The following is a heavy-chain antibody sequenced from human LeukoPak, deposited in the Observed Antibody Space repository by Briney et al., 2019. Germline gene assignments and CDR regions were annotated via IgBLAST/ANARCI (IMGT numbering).Heavy chain of an antibody. CDR1: GYTFTSYA. CDR2: INTNTGNP. Sequence: ASVKVSCKASGYTFTSYAMNGVRQAPGQGLEWMGWINTNTGNPTYAQGFTGRFVFSLDTSVSTAYLQISSLKAEDTAVYYCARVGVVEPYYYYYMDVWGKGTTVTVSS. J-gene: IGHJ6*03. D-gene: IGHD3-3*01. CDR3: ARVGVVEPYYYYYMDV. V-gene: IGHV7-4-1*02.